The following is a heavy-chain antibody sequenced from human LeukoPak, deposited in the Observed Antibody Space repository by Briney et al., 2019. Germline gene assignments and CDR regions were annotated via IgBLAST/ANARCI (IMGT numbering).Heavy chain of an antibody. J-gene: IGHJ4*02. V-gene: IGHV3-13*01. CDR1: GFTFSSYD. D-gene: IGHD2-2*01. Sequence: GGSLRLSCAASGFTFSSYDMHRVRQATGKGLEWVSAIGTAGDTYYPGSVKGRFTISRENAKNSLYLQMNSLRAEDTAVYYCARGYCSSTSCGNFDYWGQGTLVTVSS. CDR2: IGTAGDT. CDR3: ARGYCSSTSCGNFDY.